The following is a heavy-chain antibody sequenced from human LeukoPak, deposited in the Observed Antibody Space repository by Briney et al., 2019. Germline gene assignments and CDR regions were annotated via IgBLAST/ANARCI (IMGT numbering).Heavy chain of an antibody. D-gene: IGHD5-18*01. CDR1: GGTFSSNA. CDR3: AREDTDLVTEGFDV. J-gene: IGHJ3*01. CDR2: IMSTFGPA. V-gene: IGHV1-69*13. Sequence: GASVKVSCKASGGTFSSNAISWVRQAPGQGLEWMGGIMSTFGPAAYAVKFQGRVTITADESTSTAYMQMSSLTSEDTAVYYCAREDTDLVTEGFDVWGQGTVVTVSS.